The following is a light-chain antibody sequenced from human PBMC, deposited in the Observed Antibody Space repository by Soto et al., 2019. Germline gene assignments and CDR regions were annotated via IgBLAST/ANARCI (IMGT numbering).Light chain of an antibody. V-gene: IGKV1-39*01. J-gene: IGKJ1*01. Sequence: DIEMTQSPSSLSASVGDRVTITCRASQSITSYLNWYQKKPGKAPKLLIYTASSLQSGVPSRFSGSGSGTDFTLTISSLQPEDFATYYCQQSYSTPRTVGQGTKVDSK. CDR2: TAS. CDR3: QQSYSTPRT. CDR1: QSITSY.